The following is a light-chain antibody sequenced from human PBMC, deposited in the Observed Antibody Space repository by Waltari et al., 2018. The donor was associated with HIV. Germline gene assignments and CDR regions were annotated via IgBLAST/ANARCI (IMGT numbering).Light chain of an antibody. V-gene: IGLV1-51*01. Sequence: QSMLTQPPSVSAAPGQKVTISCSGSSSNLANNYVSWYQQLPGAAPKLVIYASDNRPSGIPDRFSGSKYGASATLVITGLQTGDEGDYYCGTWDSSLNAGVCGGGTKLTVL. CDR2: ASD. CDR3: GTWDSSLNAGV. J-gene: IGLJ3*02. CDR1: SSNLANNY.